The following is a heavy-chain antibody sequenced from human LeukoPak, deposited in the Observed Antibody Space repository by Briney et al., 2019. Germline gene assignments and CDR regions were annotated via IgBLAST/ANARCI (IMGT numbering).Heavy chain of an antibody. J-gene: IGHJ4*02. D-gene: IGHD3-22*01. Sequence: ASVKVSCKASGYTFKNYGFNWVRQAPGQGPEWMGWTSPYNGNTNYAQRLQGRVVMTTDSSTSTVTMELGSLRSDDTAVYYCARDGRRYSDTSGPDGYFDYWGQGTLVTVSS. CDR2: TSPYNGNT. V-gene: IGHV1-18*01. CDR1: GYTFKNYG. CDR3: ARDGRRYSDTSGPDGYFDY.